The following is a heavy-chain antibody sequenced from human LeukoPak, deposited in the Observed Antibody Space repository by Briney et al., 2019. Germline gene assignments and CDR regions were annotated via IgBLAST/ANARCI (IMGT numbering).Heavy chain of an antibody. V-gene: IGHV1-2*06. D-gene: IGHD1-26*01. Sequence: GASVKVSCKASGFTFTDYYIHWVRQAPGQGLEWMGRISLNSGATNCAQKFQDKVTMTRDTSITTAYMELRSLTSDDTAIYYCARIYGWTTSGTYELTDYWGQGTLVTVSS. CDR1: GFTFTDYY. CDR2: ISLNSGAT. CDR3: ARIYGWTTSGTYELTDY. J-gene: IGHJ4*02.